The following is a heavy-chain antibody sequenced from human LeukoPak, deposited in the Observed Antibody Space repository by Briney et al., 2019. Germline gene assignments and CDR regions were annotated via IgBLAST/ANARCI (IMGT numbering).Heavy chain of an antibody. Sequence: GGSLRLSCAASGFTFSDYYMSWIRQAPGKGLEWVSSISRSGSTKYYADSVKGRFTISRDNAKNSLFLQMNSLRAEDTAVYYCARRSGIAVAGAFDYWGQGTLVTVSS. V-gene: IGHV3-11*01. CDR2: ISRSGSTK. CDR1: GFTFSDYY. J-gene: IGHJ4*02. D-gene: IGHD6-19*01. CDR3: ARRSGIAVAGAFDY.